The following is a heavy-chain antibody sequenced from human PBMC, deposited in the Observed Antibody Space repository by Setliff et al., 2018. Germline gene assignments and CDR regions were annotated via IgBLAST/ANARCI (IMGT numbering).Heavy chain of an antibody. CDR2: FRPSGKT. CDR3: VRDAGDGYGVDAYAGGGLDF. D-gene: IGHD4-17*01. J-gene: IGHJ3*01. CDR1: GSAISSGHY. V-gene: IGHV4-38-2*02. Sequence: SETLSLTCAVSGSAISSGHYWGWIRQPPGKGLEWIGSFRPSGKTYYNPSLNSRVTISVDTSKKQFSLKVTSVTAADTAVYYCVRDAGDGYGVDAYAGGGLDFWGQGTMVTVS.